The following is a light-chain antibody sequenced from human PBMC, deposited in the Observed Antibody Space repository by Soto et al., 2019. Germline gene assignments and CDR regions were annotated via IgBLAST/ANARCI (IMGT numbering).Light chain of an antibody. CDR2: RTD. J-gene: IGLJ2*01. V-gene: IGLV1-47*01. CDR3: AAWDDSLSGPVV. Sequence: QSVLTQPPSASGTPGQRVTISCSGSRSNIGSNYVYWYQHLPGAAPKLLISRTDQRPSGVPDRFSGSKSGTSASLAISGLRSEDEADYYCAAWDDSLSGPVVLGGGTKLTVL. CDR1: RSNIGSNY.